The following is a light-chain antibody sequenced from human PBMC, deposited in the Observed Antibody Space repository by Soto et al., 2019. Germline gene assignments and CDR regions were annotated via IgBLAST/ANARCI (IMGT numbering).Light chain of an antibody. Sequence: QSAMTQPASVSGSPGQWITISCTGTIYDVGAYHYVSWYQQFPGKAPKLILYEVSNRPSGISNRFSGFRSGSTASLTVSGLQPEDDAHYYCISYTTTGALVFGGGTQLTVL. CDR2: EVS. CDR3: ISYTTTGALV. CDR1: IYDVGAYHY. V-gene: IGLV2-14*01. J-gene: IGLJ2*01.